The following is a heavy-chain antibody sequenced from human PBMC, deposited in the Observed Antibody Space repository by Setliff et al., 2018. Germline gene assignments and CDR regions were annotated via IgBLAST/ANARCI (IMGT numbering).Heavy chain of an antibody. V-gene: IGHV1-18*01. CDR2: ISPYSGET. CDR3: TRSRGPRVVLAADFDF. J-gene: IGHJ4*02. D-gene: IGHD6-19*01. Sequence: ASVKVSCKTSGFSFSTFGFSWVRQAPGQGLEWMGWISPYSGETNYAQKFQDRHTVTADTSTKTNYMEQRSLTSDDTAVYFCTRSRGPRVVLAADFDFWGQGTLVTVSS. CDR1: GFSFSTFG.